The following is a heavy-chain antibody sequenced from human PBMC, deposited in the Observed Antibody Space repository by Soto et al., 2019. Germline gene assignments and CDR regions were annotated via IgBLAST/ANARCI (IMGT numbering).Heavy chain of an antibody. J-gene: IGHJ3*02. V-gene: IGHV3-30*18. Sequence: LRLSCAASGFTFSSYGMHWVRQAPGKGLEWVAVISYDGSNKYYADSVKGRFTISRDNSKNTLYLQMNSLRAEDTAVYYCANGGYYDSSGSTVDAFDIWGQGTMVTVSS. D-gene: IGHD3-22*01. CDR3: ANGGYYDSSGSTVDAFDI. CDR1: GFTFSSYG. CDR2: ISYDGSNK.